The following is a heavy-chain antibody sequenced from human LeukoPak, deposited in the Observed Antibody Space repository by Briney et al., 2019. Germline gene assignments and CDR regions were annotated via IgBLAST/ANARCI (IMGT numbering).Heavy chain of an antibody. D-gene: IGHD3-10*01. CDR3: AKDVYGSGSYYDY. J-gene: IGHJ4*02. CDR1: GFTFSSYG. V-gene: IGHV3-30*18. CDR2: ISYDGSNK. Sequence: PGRSLRLSCAASGFTFSSYGMHWVRQAPGKWLEWVAVISYDGSNKYYADSVKGRFTISRDNSKNTLYLQMNSLRAEDTAVYYCAKDVYGSGSYYDYWGQGTLVTVSS.